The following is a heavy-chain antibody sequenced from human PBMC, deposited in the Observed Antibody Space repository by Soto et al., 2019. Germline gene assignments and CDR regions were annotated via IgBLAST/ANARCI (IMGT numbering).Heavy chain of an antibody. CDR3: ATGQLPNTGDAFDI. CDR1: GGSISSGGYY. CDR2: IYYSVST. D-gene: IGHD6-6*01. V-gene: IGHV4-31*03. J-gene: IGHJ3*02. Sequence: QVQLQESGPGLVKPSQTLSLTCTVSGGSISSGGYYWSWIRQHPGKGLEWIGYIYYSVSTYYNPSLKSRVTISVDTSKNQFSLKLSSVTAADTAVYYCATGQLPNTGDAFDIWGQGTMVTVSS.